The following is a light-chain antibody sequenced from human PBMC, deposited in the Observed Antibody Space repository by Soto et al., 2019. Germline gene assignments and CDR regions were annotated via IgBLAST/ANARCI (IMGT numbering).Light chain of an antibody. CDR2: GAS. CDR1: QSIATN. Sequence: EIVLPKSPATLSLSPGERATLSCRASQSIATNLAWFQQKPGQAPRLLIYGASTRATGVPARFSGSGSGAQFTLTISSLQSEDFAVYYCQKYNNWPITLGQGTRLEIK. CDR3: QKYNNWPIT. J-gene: IGKJ5*01. V-gene: IGKV3-15*01.